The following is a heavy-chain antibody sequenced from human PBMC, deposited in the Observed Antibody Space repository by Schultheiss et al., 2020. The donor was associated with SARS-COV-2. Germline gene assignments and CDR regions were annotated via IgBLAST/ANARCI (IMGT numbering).Heavy chain of an antibody. Sequence: GGSLRLSCAASGFTFSSYAMSWVRQAPGKGLEWVSAISGSGGSTYYADSVKGRFTISRDNSNNTLYLKMNSLRADDTAVYYCAKDNYYYGMDVLGQGTTVTVSS. V-gene: IGHV3-23*01. J-gene: IGHJ6*02. CDR3: AKDNYYYGMDV. CDR2: ISGSGGST. CDR1: GFTFSSYA.